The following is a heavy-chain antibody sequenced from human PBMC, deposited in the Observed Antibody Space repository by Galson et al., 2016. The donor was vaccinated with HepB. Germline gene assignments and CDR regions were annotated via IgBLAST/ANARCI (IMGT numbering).Heavy chain of an antibody. CDR3: ARTEPSSGFRY. Sequence: ETLSLTCTISGGSFSTYYWSWIRQPPGKGLEWIGYINYSGSTNYNPSLKSRVTISVDTSMNQFSLKLSSVTAADTAVYYCARTEPSSGFRYWGQGTLVTVSS. D-gene: IGHD3-22*01. J-gene: IGHJ4*02. V-gene: IGHV4-59*08. CDR2: INYSGST. CDR1: GGSFSTYY.